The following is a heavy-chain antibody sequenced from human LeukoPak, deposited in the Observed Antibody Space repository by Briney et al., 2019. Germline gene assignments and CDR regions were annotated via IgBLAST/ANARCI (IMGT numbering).Heavy chain of an antibody. D-gene: IGHD6-6*01. CDR1: GYTFTSYG. Sequence: GASVKVSCKASGYTFTSYGISWVRQPPGQGLEWMGWISAYNGNTNYAQKPQGRVTLTTETSTSTAYMELRSLRSDDTAVYYCASDSGYSSFPDDHGRQGPLVTVSS. CDR2: ISAYNGNT. J-gene: IGHJ4*02. V-gene: IGHV1-18*01. CDR3: ASDSGYSSFPDDH.